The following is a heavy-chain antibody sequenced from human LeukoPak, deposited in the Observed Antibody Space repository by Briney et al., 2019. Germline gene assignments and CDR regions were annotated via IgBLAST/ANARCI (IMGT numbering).Heavy chain of an antibody. V-gene: IGHV3-23*01. CDR1: GFTFSSYA. Sequence: PGGSLRLSCAASGFTFSSYAMSWVRQAPGKGLEWVSAISGSGGSTYYADSVKGRFTISRDNSKNTLYLQMNSLRAEDTAVYYCARDPGMLLELPAGAFDIWGQGTMVTVSS. J-gene: IGHJ3*02. CDR2: ISGSGGST. D-gene: IGHD1-7*01. CDR3: ARDPGMLLELPAGAFDI.